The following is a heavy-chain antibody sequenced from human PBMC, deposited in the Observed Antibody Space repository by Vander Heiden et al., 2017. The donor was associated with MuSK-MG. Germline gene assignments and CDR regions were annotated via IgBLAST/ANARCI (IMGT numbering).Heavy chain of an antibody. J-gene: IGHJ4*02. D-gene: IGHD2-15*01. CDR3: ARLNHCSGGSCYPWYFDY. Sequence: DVQLVQSGAEVKKPGESLKISCKGSRYRFTSYWSRCVRQLPRKGLEWMGIIYPGESDTRYSPSFQGQVTISADKSISTAYLQWSSLKASDTAMYYCARLNHCSGGSCYPWYFDYWGQGTLVTVSS. V-gene: IGHV5-51*01. CDR1: RYRFTSYW. CDR2: IYPGESDT.